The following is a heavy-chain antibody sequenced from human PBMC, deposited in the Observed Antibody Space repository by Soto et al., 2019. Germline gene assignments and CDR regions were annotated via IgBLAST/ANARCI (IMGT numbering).Heavy chain of an antibody. CDR1: GGSISSYY. CDR3: ARDADSSGYHYYFDY. CDR2: IYYSGST. J-gene: IGHJ4*02. Sequence: PSETLSLTCTVSGGSISSYYWSWIRQPPGKGLEWIGYIYYSGSTYYNPSLKSRVTISVDTSKNQFSLKLSSVTAADTAVYYCARDADSSGYHYYFDYWGQGTLVTVSS. V-gene: IGHV4-59*12. D-gene: IGHD3-22*01.